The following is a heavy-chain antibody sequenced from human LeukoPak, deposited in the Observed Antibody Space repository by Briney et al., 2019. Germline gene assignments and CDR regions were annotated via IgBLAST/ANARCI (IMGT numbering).Heavy chain of an antibody. CDR1: GGSISSYY. J-gene: IGHJ4*02. D-gene: IGHD1-26*01. Sequence: SETLSLTCTVSGGSISSYYWSWIRQPPGKGLEWIGHIYYIGSTKYNPSLKSRVTISVDTSKNQFSLKLSSVTAADTAVYYCARDSAYWGQGTLVTVSS. CDR3: ARDSAY. V-gene: IGHV4-59*12. CDR2: IYYIGST.